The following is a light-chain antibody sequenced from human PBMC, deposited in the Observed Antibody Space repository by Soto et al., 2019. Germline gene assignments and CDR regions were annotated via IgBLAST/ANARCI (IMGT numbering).Light chain of an antibody. CDR3: QQYGSSPLYT. CDR2: GAS. V-gene: IGKV3-20*01. J-gene: IGKJ2*01. Sequence: EIVLTQSPGTLSLSPGERATLSCRASQSVSSSYLAWYQQKPGQAPRLLIYGASSRATGIPYRFGGSGSGTDFTLTISRLEPEDFAVYYCQQYGSSPLYTFGQGTKLEIK. CDR1: QSVSSSY.